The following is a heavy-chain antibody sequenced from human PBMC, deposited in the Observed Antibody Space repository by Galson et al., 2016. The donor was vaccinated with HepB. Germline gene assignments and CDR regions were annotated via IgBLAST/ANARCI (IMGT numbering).Heavy chain of an antibody. D-gene: IGHD1-20*01. Sequence: TLSLTCSVSGGSIATSNSYWAWIRQPPGKGLEWIGSIYYSGSTHYNPSLKSRLTVSVDTSKNQFSLTLTSVTAADTGVYYCARNITPIRGGENWFDPWGQGTLVTVSS. CDR1: GGSIATSNSY. J-gene: IGHJ5*02. V-gene: IGHV4-39*01. CDR3: ARNITPIRGGENWFDP. CDR2: IYYSGST.